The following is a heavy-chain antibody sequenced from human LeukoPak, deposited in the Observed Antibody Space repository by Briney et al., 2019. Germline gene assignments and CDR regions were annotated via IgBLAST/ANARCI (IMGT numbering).Heavy chain of an antibody. CDR1: GYTFTAYY. J-gene: IGHJ6*03. Sequence: ASVKVSCKASGYTFTAYYMHWVRQAPGQGLEWMGWINPNSGGTNYAQKFQVRVTMTRDTSISTAYMELSRLRSDDTAVYYCARDGGSSGYSYYYYMDVWGKGTTVTVSS. V-gene: IGHV1-2*02. CDR3: ARDGGSSGYSYYYYMDV. CDR2: INPNSGGT. D-gene: IGHD3-22*01.